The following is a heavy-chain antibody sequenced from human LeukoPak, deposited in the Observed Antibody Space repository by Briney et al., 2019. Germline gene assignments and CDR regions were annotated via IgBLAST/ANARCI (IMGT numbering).Heavy chain of an antibody. J-gene: IGHJ3*01. V-gene: IGHV3-23*01. CDR3: AKVDSSERSGIWTAFDV. D-gene: IGHD3-3*01. CDR1: GFTFSSYA. CDR2: ISGSGGST. Sequence: GGSLRLSCAASGFTFSSYAMSWVRQAPGRGLQWVSAISGSGGSTYYADSVKGRFTISRDNSKKTLNLQMNSLTAEDTAVYYCAKVDSSERSGIWTAFDVWGRGTMVTVSS.